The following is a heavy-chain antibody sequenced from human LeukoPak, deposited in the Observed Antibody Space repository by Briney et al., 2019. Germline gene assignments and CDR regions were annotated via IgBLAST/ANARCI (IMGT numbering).Heavy chain of an antibody. Sequence: SETLSLTCAVYGGSFSGYYWSWIRQPPGKGLEWIGEINHSGSTNYNPSLKSRVTISVDTSKNQFSLKLSSVTAADTAVYYCARTYYYGSGSYSESLNWFDPWGQGTLVTVSS. CDR1: GGSFSGYY. CDR3: ARTYYYGSGSYSESLNWFDP. CDR2: INHSGST. V-gene: IGHV4-34*01. J-gene: IGHJ5*02. D-gene: IGHD3-10*01.